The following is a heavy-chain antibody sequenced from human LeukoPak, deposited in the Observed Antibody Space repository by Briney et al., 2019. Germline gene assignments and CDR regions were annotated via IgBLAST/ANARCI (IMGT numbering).Heavy chain of an antibody. CDR2: INPSGGST. D-gene: IGHD5-18*01. Sequence: GASVKVSCKASGYTFTTYYMHWVRQAPGQGLEWMGIINPSGGSTSYAQKFQGRVTMTGDTSTSTVYMELSSLRSDDTAVYYCARGLRDYFDYWGQGTLVTVSS. V-gene: IGHV1-46*01. CDR3: ARGLRDYFDY. CDR1: GYTFTTYY. J-gene: IGHJ4*02.